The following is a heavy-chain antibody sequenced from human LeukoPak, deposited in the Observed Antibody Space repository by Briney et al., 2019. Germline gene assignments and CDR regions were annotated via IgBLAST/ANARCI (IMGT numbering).Heavy chain of an antibody. J-gene: IGHJ4*02. Sequence: GGSLRLSCAASGFTFSSYGMHWVRQAPGKGLEWVAFIRYDGGNKYYADSVKGRFTISRDNSKNTLYLQMNSLRAEDTAVYYCAKDWDDYGDYVPYYFDYWGQGTLVTVSS. CDR1: GFTFSSYG. CDR3: AKDWDDYGDYVPYYFDY. V-gene: IGHV3-30*02. CDR2: IRYDGGNK. D-gene: IGHD4-17*01.